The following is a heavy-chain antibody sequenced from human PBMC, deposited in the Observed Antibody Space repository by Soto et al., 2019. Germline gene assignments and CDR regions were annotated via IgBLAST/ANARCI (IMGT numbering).Heavy chain of an antibody. CDR2: IIPIFGTA. J-gene: IGHJ4*02. D-gene: IGHD5-12*01. CDR1: GGTFSSYA. V-gene: IGHV1-69*13. CDR3: ARGQVEMATIFTNFDY. Sequence: GASVKVSCKASGGTFSSYAISWVRQAPGQGLEWMGGIIPIFGTANYAQKFQGRVTITADESTSTAYMELSSLRSEDTAVYYCARGQVEMATIFTNFDYWGQGTLVTVSS.